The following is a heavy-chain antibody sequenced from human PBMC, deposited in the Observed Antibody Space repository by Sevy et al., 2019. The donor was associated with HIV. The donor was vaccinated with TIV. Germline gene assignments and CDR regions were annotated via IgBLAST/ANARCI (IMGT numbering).Heavy chain of an antibody. J-gene: IGHJ3*02. Sequence: SQTLSLTCAISGDSVSSNSAAWNWIGQSASRGLEWLGRTNYRSKWYNDYAVSVKSRVTINADTSKNQFSLQLKSVIPEDTAVYYCARVGELFGAFDIWGQGTMVTVSS. V-gene: IGHV6-1*01. CDR3: ARVGELFGAFDI. CDR2: TNYRSKWYN. CDR1: GDSVSSNSAA. D-gene: IGHD3-10*01.